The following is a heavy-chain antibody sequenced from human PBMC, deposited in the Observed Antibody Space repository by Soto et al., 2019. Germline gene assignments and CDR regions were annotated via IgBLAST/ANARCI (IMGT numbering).Heavy chain of an antibody. CDR2: IWNDGSNS. J-gene: IGHJ6*02. D-gene: IGHD6-13*01. CDR1: GFTFNNYG. V-gene: IGHV3-33*01. Sequence: QVQLVESGGGVVQPGRSLRLSCAASGFTFNNYGMHWVRQAPGKGLEWLAVIWNDGSNSSYANSVKGRFTISRDNSKNTSYLQMSSLRAEDTAVYYWARRQIPPPTRGAANARGGMDVWGQGTTVTVSS. CDR3: ARRQIPPPTRGAANARGGMDV.